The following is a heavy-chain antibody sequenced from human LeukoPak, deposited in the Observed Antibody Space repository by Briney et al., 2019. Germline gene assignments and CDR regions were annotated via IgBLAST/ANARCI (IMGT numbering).Heavy chain of an antibody. CDR1: GGFMSSYY. Sequence: KPSETLSLTCTVSGGFMSSYYWMWIRQPPGKGLEWIGSISYNGKTNHNPSLKSRVTISVDTSKNQFSLKLSSVTAADTAVYYCTRVGPSLHWNPDYWGQGTLVTVSS. J-gene: IGHJ4*02. CDR3: TRVGPSLHWNPDY. CDR2: ISYNGKT. V-gene: IGHV4-59*01. D-gene: IGHD1-1*01.